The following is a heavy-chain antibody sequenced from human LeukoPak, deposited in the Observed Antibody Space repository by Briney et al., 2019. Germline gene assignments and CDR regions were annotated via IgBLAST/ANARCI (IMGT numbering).Heavy chain of an antibody. CDR1: GGSISSSNW. Sequence: PSETLSLTCAVSGGSISSSNWWSWVRQPPGKGLEWIGEIYHSGSTNYNPSLKSRVTISVDKSKNQFSLKLSSVTAADTAVYYCAGARDGYNYGTRYFDLWGRGTLVTVSS. V-gene: IGHV4-4*02. J-gene: IGHJ2*01. CDR3: AGARDGYNYGTRYFDL. D-gene: IGHD5-24*01. CDR2: IYHSGST.